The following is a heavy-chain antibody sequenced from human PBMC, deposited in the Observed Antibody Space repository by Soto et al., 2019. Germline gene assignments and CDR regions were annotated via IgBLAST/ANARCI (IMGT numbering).Heavy chain of an antibody. J-gene: IGHJ3*02. CDR2: ISGSGANT. D-gene: IGHD2-15*01. CDR3: AKDLRLRYCTGGSCYFRRAFDI. V-gene: IGHV3-23*01. CDR1: GFTFSSYS. Sequence: PGGSLRLSCAASGFTFSSYSMGWVRQAPGKGLEWVSTISGSGANTCYTDSVKGRFTISRDNSKNTLYLQMNSLRAEDTAVYYCAKDLRLRYCTGGSCYFRRAFDIWGQGTMVTV.